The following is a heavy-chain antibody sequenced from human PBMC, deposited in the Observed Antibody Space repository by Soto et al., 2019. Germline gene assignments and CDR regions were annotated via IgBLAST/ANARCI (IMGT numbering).Heavy chain of an antibody. CDR3: ARGKGRSFYYGSGSYAFDI. Sequence: PSETLSLTCAVYGGSFSGYYWSWIRQPPGKGLEWIGEINHSGSTNYNPSLKSRVTISVDTSKNQFSLKLSSVTAADTAVYYCARGKGRSFYYGSGSYAFDIWGQGRMVT. J-gene: IGHJ3*02. V-gene: IGHV4-34*01. CDR1: GGSFSGYY. CDR2: INHSGST. D-gene: IGHD3-10*01.